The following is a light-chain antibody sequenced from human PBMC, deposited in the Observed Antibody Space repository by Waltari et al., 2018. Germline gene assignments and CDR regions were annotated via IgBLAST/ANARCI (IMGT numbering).Light chain of an antibody. CDR2: GKN. CDR1: SLRTYD. CDR3: TSRDFTGTVF. V-gene: IGLV3-19*01. Sequence: SSELTQDPAVSVALGQTVRITCQGDSLRTYDASWYQQKPGQAPLLLIYGKNRRPSGIPDRFSVSTSGTTSSLTITGAQAEDEADYHCTSRDFTGTVFFGGGTKVTVL. J-gene: IGLJ2*01.